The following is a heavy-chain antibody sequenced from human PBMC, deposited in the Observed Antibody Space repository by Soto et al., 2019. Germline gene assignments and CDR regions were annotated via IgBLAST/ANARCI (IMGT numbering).Heavy chain of an antibody. CDR1: GGSVNSGGFS. CDR3: ARDWGYCSSSSCREPAFDV. D-gene: IGHD2-15*01. J-gene: IGHJ3*01. Sequence: SETLSLTCAVSGGSVNSGGFSWNWIRQPPGKGLEWIGYVYQSGTTSYNPSLRSRVSISLARSKNQFSLTLNSVTAADTAVYYCARDWGYCSSSSCREPAFDVWGQGTVVTGSS. V-gene: IGHV4-30-2*01. CDR2: VYQSGTT.